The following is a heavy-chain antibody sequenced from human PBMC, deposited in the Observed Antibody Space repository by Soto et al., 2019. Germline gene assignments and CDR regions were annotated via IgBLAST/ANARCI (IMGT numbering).Heavy chain of an antibody. CDR1: GGSISSYY. Sequence: SETLSLTCTVSGGSISSYYWSWIRQPPGKGLEWIGYIYYSGSTNYNPSLKSRVTISVDTSKNQFSLKLSSVTAADTAVYYCERAPVTAAGKNWFDPWGQGTLVTVSS. J-gene: IGHJ5*02. CDR2: IYYSGST. D-gene: IGHD6-13*01. V-gene: IGHV4-59*01. CDR3: ERAPVTAAGKNWFDP.